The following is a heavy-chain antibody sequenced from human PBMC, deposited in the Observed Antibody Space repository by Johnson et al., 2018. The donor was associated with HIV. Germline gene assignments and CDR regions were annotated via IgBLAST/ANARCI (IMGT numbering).Heavy chain of an antibody. V-gene: IGHV3-66*01. Sequence: MLLVESGGGTVQPGGSLRLSCAASGFSVSSNYMSWVRQAPGKGLEWVSVLYSGGSTYYADSVKGRFTISRDISKNTLDLQMNSLRPEDTAVYYCAKDHMIVEVITLGYAFDIWGQGTMVTVSS. CDR2: LYSGGST. D-gene: IGHD3-22*01. CDR1: GFSVSSNY. CDR3: AKDHMIVEVITLGYAFDI. J-gene: IGHJ3*02.